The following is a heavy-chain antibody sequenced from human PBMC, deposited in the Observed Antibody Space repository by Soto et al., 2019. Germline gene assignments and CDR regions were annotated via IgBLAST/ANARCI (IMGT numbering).Heavy chain of an antibody. Sequence: SETLSLTCTVSGGSISGRYWGWIRQPAGKGLEWIGRIYHSGNTNYNPSLKSRVTMPVDTSKNQFSLKLTSVTAADTAVYYCARGPHGSGWYAVDYWGQGTLATVYS. J-gene: IGHJ4*02. CDR1: GGSISGRY. V-gene: IGHV4-4*07. CDR3: ARGPHGSGWYAVDY. D-gene: IGHD6-19*01. CDR2: IYHSGNT.